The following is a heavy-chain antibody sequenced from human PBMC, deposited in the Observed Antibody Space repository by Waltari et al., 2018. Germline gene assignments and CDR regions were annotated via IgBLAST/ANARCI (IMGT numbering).Heavy chain of an antibody. CDR3: ARGGVVAALV. Sequence: QVQLQQWGAGLLKPSETLSLTCAVYGGSCSGYYWSWIRQPPGKGLEWIGEINHSGSTNYNPSLKSRVTISVDTSKNQFSLKLSSVTAADTAVYYCARGGVVAALVWGQGTLVTVSS. CDR1: GGSCSGYY. CDR2: INHSGST. J-gene: IGHJ4*02. V-gene: IGHV4-34*01. D-gene: IGHD2-15*01.